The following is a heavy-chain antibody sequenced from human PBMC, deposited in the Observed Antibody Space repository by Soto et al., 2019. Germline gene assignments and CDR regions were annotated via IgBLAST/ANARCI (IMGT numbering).Heavy chain of an antibody. CDR3: ARDKITGLFDY. Sequence: QVQLQQWGAGRLKPSETLSLTCAVYGGSFSGYYWTWIRQPPGTGLEWIGEINHSGSTNYNPSLKSRVTISVDTSKNQFSLKLTSVTAADTAVYYCARDKITGLFDYWGQGTLITLSS. V-gene: IGHV4-34*01. CDR2: INHSGST. CDR1: GGSFSGYY. D-gene: IGHD2-8*02. J-gene: IGHJ4*02.